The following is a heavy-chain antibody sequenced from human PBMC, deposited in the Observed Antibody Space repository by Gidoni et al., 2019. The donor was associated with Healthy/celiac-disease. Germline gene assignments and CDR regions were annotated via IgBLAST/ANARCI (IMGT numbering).Heavy chain of an antibody. CDR1: GFTVSSNY. J-gene: IGHJ4*02. D-gene: IGHD5-12*01. V-gene: IGHV3-53*04. Sequence: EVQLVESGGGLVQPGGSLRLSCAASGFTVSSNYMSWVRQAPGKGLEWVSVIYSGGSTYYADSVKGRFTISRHNSKNTLYLQMNSLRAEDTAVYYCARDSGPTRDGYNPLDYWGQGTLVTVSS. CDR3: ARDSGPTRDGYNPLDY. CDR2: IYSGGST.